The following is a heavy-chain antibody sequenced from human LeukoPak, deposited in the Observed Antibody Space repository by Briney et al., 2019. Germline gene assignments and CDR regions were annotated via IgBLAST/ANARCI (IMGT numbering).Heavy chain of an antibody. CDR2: ITRSGGST. J-gene: IGHJ4*02. CDR3: ARDISYDRSGYLGYYLDY. D-gene: IGHD3-22*01. CDR1: GHTFTSYY. Sequence: ASVKVSCKASGHTFTSYYMHWVRQAPGQGLEWLGIITRSGGSTSYAQKFQGRVTRTGDTSTSTVYMELSSLRSEDTAVYYCARDISYDRSGYLGYYLDYWGQGTLVTVSS. V-gene: IGHV1-46*01.